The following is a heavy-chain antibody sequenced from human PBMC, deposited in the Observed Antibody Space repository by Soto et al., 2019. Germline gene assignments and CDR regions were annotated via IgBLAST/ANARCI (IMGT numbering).Heavy chain of an antibody. CDR1: GFTFSSYS. CDR3: ARGRPPYSSSWYRNYYGMDV. J-gene: IGHJ6*02. D-gene: IGHD6-13*01. V-gene: IGHV3-48*02. CDR2: ISSSSSTI. Sequence: GGSLRLSCAASGFTFSSYSMNWVRQAPGKGLEWVSYISSSSSTIYYADSVKGRFTISRDNAKNSLYLQMNSLRDEDTAVYYCARGRPPYSSSWYRNYYGMDVCGQGTTVTVSS.